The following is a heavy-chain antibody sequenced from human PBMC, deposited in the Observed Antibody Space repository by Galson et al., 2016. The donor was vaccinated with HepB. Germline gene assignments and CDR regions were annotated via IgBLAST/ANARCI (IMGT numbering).Heavy chain of an antibody. CDR2: ISSGGTT. D-gene: IGHD6-13*01. Sequence: SLRLSCAASGFTFSRYGMHWVRLAPGKGLEWVSAISSGGTTYYADSVKGRFTISRDNSKNTLSLQMNSLRAEDTAVYYCAKDRDSNWYEKYFQHWGQGTLVTVSS. CDR3: AKDRDSNWYEKYFQH. J-gene: IGHJ1*01. CDR1: GFTFSRYG. V-gene: IGHV3-23*01.